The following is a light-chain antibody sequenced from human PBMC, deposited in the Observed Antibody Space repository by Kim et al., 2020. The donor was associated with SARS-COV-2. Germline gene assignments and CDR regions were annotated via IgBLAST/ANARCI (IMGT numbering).Light chain of an antibody. CDR1: TGAVTSGHY. CDR2: DTN. CDR3: LLSYSGARV. J-gene: IGLJ2*01. V-gene: IGLV7-46*01. Sequence: PGGTVTLTCGSSTGAVTSGHYPYWVQQRPGQAPTTLIYDTNNKHSWTPARFSGSLLGGKAALTLSGAQPEDEAEYYCLLSYSGARVFGGGTQLTVL.